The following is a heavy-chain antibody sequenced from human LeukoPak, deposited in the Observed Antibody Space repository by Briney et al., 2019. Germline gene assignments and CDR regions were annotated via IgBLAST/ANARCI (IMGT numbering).Heavy chain of an antibody. D-gene: IGHD4-23*01. Sequence: GGSLRLSCAASGLTFSSSWMSWVRQAPGKGLEWVAVISYDGSNKYYADSVRGRFTISRDNSKNTLYLQMNSLRAEDTAVYYCAKDGDLGRWDYWGQGTLVTVSS. CDR3: AKDGDLGRWDY. CDR2: ISYDGSNK. V-gene: IGHV3-30*18. J-gene: IGHJ4*02. CDR1: GLTFSSSW.